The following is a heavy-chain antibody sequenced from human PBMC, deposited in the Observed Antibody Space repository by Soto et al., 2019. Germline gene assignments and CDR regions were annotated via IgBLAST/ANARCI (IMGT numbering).Heavy chain of an antibody. CDR3: ARENILTGYWFDP. V-gene: IGHV3-53*01. J-gene: IGHJ5*02. CDR1: GFTVSSNY. Sequence: PGWSLRLSCAASGFTVSSNYMSWVRQAPGKGLEWVSVIYGGGSTYYADSVKGRFTISRDNSKNTLYLQMNSLRAEDTAVYYCARENILTGYWFDPWVQGTMVTVSS. CDR2: IYGGGST. D-gene: IGHD3-9*01.